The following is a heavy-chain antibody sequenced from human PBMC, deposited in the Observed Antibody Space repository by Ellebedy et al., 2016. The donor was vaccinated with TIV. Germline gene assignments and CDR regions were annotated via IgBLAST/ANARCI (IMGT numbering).Heavy chain of an antibody. J-gene: IGHJ4*02. CDR1: GGSISSSNW. V-gene: IGHV4-4*02. Sequence: SETLSLTCAVSGGSISSSNWWSWVRQPPGKGLEWIGEIYHSGSTIYNPSLTRRITMSVDKSKNLFSLNLTSVTAADTAIYYCARAGGHYYDSDGYYDYWGQGTLVTVSS. CDR2: IYHSGST. D-gene: IGHD3-22*01. CDR3: ARAGGHYYDSDGYYDY.